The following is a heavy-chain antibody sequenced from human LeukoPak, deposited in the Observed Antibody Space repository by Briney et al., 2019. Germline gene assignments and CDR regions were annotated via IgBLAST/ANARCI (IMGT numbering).Heavy chain of an antibody. CDR3: ARAENYYGSGSYHWFDP. V-gene: IGHV1-69*04. D-gene: IGHD3-10*01. CDR1: GGTFSSYA. J-gene: IGHJ5*02. Sequence: ASVKVSCKASGGTFSSYAISWVRQAPGQGLEWMGRIIPILGIANYAQKFQGRVTITADKSTSTAYMELSSLRSEDTAVYYCARAENYYGSGSYHWFDPWGQGTLVTVSS. CDR2: IIPILGIA.